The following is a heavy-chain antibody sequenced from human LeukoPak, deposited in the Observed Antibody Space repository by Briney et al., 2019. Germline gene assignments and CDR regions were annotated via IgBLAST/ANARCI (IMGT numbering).Heavy chain of an antibody. V-gene: IGHV4-31*03. J-gene: IGHJ5*01. CDR2: ISYSGST. CDR1: GGSISSGGYY. Sequence: PSQTLSLTCTVSGGSISSGGYYWNWIRQHPGKGLEWIGYISYSGSTHYNPSLKSQSRVTISVDTSKNQFSLKLSSVTAADTAVYYCARVPRSSWYYSWGQGTLVTVSS. D-gene: IGHD6-13*01. CDR3: ARVPRSSWYYS.